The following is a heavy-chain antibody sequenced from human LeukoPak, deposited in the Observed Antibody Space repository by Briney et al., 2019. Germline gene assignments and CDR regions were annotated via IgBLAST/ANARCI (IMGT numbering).Heavy chain of an antibody. Sequence: PGGSLRLSCAASGFTFTSYAMSWVRQAPGKGLEWVSVISGSGGDTYYADSVKGRFTISRDNSKNTLYLQMNSLRAEDTAVYYCAKDIRSPGYVNYYHYMDVWGKGTTVTVSS. V-gene: IGHV3-23*01. J-gene: IGHJ6*03. CDR2: ISGSGGDT. CDR3: AKDIRSPGYVNYYHYMDV. CDR1: GFTFTSYA. D-gene: IGHD3-9*01.